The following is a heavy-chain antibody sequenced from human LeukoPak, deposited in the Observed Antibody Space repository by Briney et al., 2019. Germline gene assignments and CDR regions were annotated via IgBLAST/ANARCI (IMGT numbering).Heavy chain of an antibody. CDR2: INWNGGST. D-gene: IGHD2-2*01. J-gene: IGHJ6*03. V-gene: IGHV3-20*04. CDR1: GFTFDDYG. Sequence: GGSLRLSCAASGFTFDDYGMSWARQAPGKGLEWVSGINWNGGSTGYADSVKGRFTISRDNAKNSLYLQMNSLRAEDTALYYCARETSGCSSTSCYDYYYYMDVWGKGTTVTVSS. CDR3: ARETSGCSSTSCYDYYYYMDV.